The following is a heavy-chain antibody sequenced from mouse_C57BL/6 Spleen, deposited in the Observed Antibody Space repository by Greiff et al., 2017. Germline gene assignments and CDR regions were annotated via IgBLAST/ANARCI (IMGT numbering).Heavy chain of an antibody. CDR3: TNYYGSSPYWSFDV. CDR1: GFTFSNYW. Sequence: EVQGVESGGGLVQPGGSMKLSCVASGFTFSNYWMNWVRQSPEKGLEWVAQIRLKSDNYATHYAESVKGRFTISRDDSKSSVYLQMNNLRAEDTGIYYCTNYYGSSPYWSFDVWGTGTTVTVSS. J-gene: IGHJ1*03. D-gene: IGHD1-1*01. V-gene: IGHV6-3*01. CDR2: IRLKSDNYAT.